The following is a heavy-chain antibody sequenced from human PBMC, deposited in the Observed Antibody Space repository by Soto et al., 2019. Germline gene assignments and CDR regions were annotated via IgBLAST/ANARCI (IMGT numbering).Heavy chain of an antibody. CDR2: IYYSGST. J-gene: IGHJ5*02. Sequence: SETLSLTCTVSGGSISSGGYYWSWIRQHPGKGLEWIGYIYYSGSTYYNPSLKSRVTISVDTSKNQFSLKLSSVTAADTAVYYCARWPGTTSGWFDPWGQGTLVTVSS. V-gene: IGHV4-31*03. D-gene: IGHD1-7*01. CDR1: GGSISSGGYY. CDR3: ARWPGTTSGWFDP.